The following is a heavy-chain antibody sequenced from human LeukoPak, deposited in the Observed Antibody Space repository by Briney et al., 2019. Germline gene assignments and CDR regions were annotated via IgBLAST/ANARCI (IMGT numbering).Heavy chain of an antibody. J-gene: IGHJ4*02. CDR2: LRFDESDK. CDR3: ARDLSVGSKPDLGFDY. Sequence: PGGSLRLSCAASGFTFSSYGIHWVRQAPGKGLEWVAFLRFDESDKFYGDSVKGRFTISRGNAKNSLYLQMNSLRAEDTAVYYCARDLSVGSKPDLGFDYWGQGTLVTVSS. CDR1: GFTFSSYG. V-gene: IGHV3-30*02. D-gene: IGHD1-26*01.